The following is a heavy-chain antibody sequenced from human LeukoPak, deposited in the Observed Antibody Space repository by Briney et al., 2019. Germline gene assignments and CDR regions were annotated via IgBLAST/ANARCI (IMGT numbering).Heavy chain of an antibody. CDR3: AKDIGRGGY. V-gene: IGHV3-74*01. CDR2: INSDGSVT. Sequence: GGSLRLSCAASGFTFSSYWMHWVRQAPGKGLAWVSRINSDGSVTSYADSVKGRFTISRDNAKNTLYLQMNSLRAEDTAVYYCAKDIGRGGYWGQGTLVTVSS. D-gene: IGHD3-16*01. CDR1: GFTFSSYW. J-gene: IGHJ4*02.